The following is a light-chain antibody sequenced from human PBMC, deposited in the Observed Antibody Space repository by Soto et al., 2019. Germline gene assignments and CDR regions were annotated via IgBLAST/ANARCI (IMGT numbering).Light chain of an antibody. CDR2: DAS. CDR1: QGISSY. Sequence: DIQLTQSPSSLSASVGDRVTITCRASQGISSYLAWYQQKPGKAPKLLIYDASNLETGVASRFSGSGSGTEFTLTITRLQIDDLATYYCQQYHSFPYTFGQGTKVDIK. CDR3: QQYHSFPYT. J-gene: IGKJ2*01. V-gene: IGKV1-9*01.